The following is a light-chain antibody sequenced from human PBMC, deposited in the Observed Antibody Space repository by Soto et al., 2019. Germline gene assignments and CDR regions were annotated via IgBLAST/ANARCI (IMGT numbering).Light chain of an antibody. Sequence: EKVMTQSPATLSVSPGARATLSCRASQSVGSNLAWYQQRPGQAPRLLIYEASTRATGVPDRFSGRGYGREFTLTISSLQSEDFAVYSCQQYNDWPPAFAQGTKVEVK. J-gene: IGKJ1*01. CDR2: EAS. CDR3: QQYNDWPPA. CDR1: QSVGSN. V-gene: IGKV3-15*01.